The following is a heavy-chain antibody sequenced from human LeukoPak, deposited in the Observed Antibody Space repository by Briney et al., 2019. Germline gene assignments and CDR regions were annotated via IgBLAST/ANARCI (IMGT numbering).Heavy chain of an antibody. D-gene: IGHD3-22*01. Sequence: ASVKVSCKASGYTFTGYYMHWVRQAPGQGLEWMGWINPNSGGTNYAQKFQGRVTMTRDTSISTAYIELSRLRSDDTAVYYCARPYYDSSGYSHDAFDIWGQGTMVTVSS. CDR1: GYTFTGYY. CDR2: INPNSGGT. V-gene: IGHV1-2*02. J-gene: IGHJ3*02. CDR3: ARPYYDSSGYSHDAFDI.